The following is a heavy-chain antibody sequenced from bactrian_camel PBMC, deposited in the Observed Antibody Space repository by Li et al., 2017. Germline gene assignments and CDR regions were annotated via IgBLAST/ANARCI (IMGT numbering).Heavy chain of an antibody. V-gene: IGHV3S53*01. CDR1: AYILNSCE. Sequence: HVQLVESGGGSVQAGGSLKLSCTSSAAAYILNSCEMGWFRQAPGKEREAVASIAMDGRSTHADTVKGRFTISRDNAKNTVYLQMNSLKPEDTAVYYCAAGTSTGFPFRESAYPYWGQGTQVTVS. CDR3: AAGTSTGFPFRESAYPY. D-gene: IGHD5*01. CDR2: IAMDGRS. J-gene: IGHJ4*01.